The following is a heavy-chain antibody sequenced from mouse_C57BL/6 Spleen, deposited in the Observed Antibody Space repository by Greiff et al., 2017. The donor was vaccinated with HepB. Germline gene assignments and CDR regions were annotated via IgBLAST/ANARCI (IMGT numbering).Heavy chain of an antibody. CDR3: ARSWDWYFDV. Sequence: QVQLQQPGAELVKPGASVKMSCKASGYTFTSYWITWVKQRPGQGLEWIGDIYPGSGSTNYNEKFKSKATLTVDTSSSTAYMQLSSLTSEASAVYYCARSWDWYFDVWGTGTTVTVSS. V-gene: IGHV1-55*01. CDR2: IYPGSGST. CDR1: GYTFTSYW. D-gene: IGHD4-1*01. J-gene: IGHJ1*03.